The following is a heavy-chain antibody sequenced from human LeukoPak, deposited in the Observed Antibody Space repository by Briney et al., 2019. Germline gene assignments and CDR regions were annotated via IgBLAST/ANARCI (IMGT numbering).Heavy chain of an antibody. CDR1: GYTFTSYA. D-gene: IGHD3-16*02. V-gene: IGHV7-4-1*02. CDR3: ARDNPLMITFGGVIGYYYYGMDV. CDR2: INTNTGNP. Sequence: ASVEVSCKASGYTFTSYAMNWVRQAPGQGLEWMGWINTNTGNPTYAQGFTGRFVFSLDTSVSTAYLQISSLKAEDTAVYYCARDNPLMITFGGVIGYYYYGMDVWGQGTTVTVSS. J-gene: IGHJ6*02.